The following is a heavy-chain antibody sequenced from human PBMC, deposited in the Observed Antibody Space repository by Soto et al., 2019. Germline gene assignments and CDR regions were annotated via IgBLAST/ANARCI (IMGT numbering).Heavy chain of an antibody. D-gene: IGHD6-19*01. Sequence: GSLRLSCAASGFIVSSRYMSWVRQAPGKGLEWVSVIYDDGRTDYTDSVKGRFIISRDNSRNTLYLQMHSLRAEATAVYYCASGGPYSSGCLDYWGRGTQVTVSS. V-gene: IGHV3-53*01. CDR2: IYDDGRT. CDR1: GFIVSSRY. CDR3: ASGGPYSSGCLDY. J-gene: IGHJ4*02.